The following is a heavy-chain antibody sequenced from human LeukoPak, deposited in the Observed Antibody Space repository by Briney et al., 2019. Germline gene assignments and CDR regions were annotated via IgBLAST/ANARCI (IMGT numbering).Heavy chain of an antibody. Sequence: PGGSLRLSCAASGITISGHWMTWVRQTPGKGLEWVASIKPDGSEKFYLDSVKGRFTISRDNAKNSLYLQMNSLRGEDTAVYYCATRLAGNNFHAVFDFWGQGTLITVSS. V-gene: IGHV3-7*01. J-gene: IGHJ4*02. CDR3: ATRLAGNNFHAVFDF. CDR1: GITISGHW. D-gene: IGHD2/OR15-2a*01. CDR2: IKPDGSEK.